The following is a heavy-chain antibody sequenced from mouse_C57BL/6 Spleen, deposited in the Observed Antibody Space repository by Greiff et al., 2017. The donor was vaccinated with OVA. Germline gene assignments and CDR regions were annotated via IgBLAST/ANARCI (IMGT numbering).Heavy chain of an antibody. V-gene: IGHV1-81*01. CDR2: IYPRSGNP. J-gene: IGHJ2*01. Sequence: QVQLQQSGAELARPGASVKLSCKASGYTFTSYGISWVKQSPGQGLEWIGEIYPRSGNPYYNEKFKGKATLTADKSSSTAYMELRSLTSEDSAVYFCARRGAITTGGYWGQGTTLTVSS. CDR3: ARRGAITTGGY. D-gene: IGHD1-1*01. CDR1: GYTFTSYG.